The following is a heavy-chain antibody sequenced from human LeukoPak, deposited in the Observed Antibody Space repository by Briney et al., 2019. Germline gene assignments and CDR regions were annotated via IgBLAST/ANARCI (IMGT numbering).Heavy chain of an antibody. CDR1: GFTFSSYW. CDR3: AAMGSLHQAFDY. V-gene: IGHV3-74*01. Sequence: GGSLRLSCAASGFTFSSYWMHWVRQAPGKGLVWVSRINSDGSSTSYADSVKGRFTISRDNAKNTLYLQMNSLRAEDTAVYYCAAMGSLHQAFDYWGQGTLVTVSS. CDR2: INSDGSST. D-gene: IGHD1-26*01. J-gene: IGHJ4*02.